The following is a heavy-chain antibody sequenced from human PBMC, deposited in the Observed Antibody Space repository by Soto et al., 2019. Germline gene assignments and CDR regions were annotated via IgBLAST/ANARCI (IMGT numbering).Heavy chain of an antibody. D-gene: IGHD6-13*01. Sequence: QVQLVQSGAEVKKPGSSVKVSCKASGGTFSSYAINWVRQAPGQGLEWLGGIIPIFVTANYAPRFQGRLTITADEDTSTAYMELSSLISDDKAVYYCSKDGRFNSWDPLIYWGQGTLVTVSS. J-gene: IGHJ4*01. CDR2: IIPIFVTA. CDR1: GGTFSSYA. CDR3: SKDGRFNSWDPLIY. V-gene: IGHV1-69*01.